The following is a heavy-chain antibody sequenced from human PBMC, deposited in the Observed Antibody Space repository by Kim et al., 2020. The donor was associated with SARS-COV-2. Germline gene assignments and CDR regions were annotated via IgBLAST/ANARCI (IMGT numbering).Heavy chain of an antibody. CDR1: GGSISSSSYY. V-gene: IGHV4-39*01. D-gene: IGHD2-21*01. J-gene: IGHJ4*02. CDR3: TREVVMATIIGLRAVSSTAYDY. CDR2: IYYSGST. Sequence: SETLSLTCTVSGGSISSSSYYWGWIRQPPGKGLEWIGSIYYSGSTYYNPSLKSRVTISVDTSKNQFSLKLSSVTAADTAVYYCTREVVMATIIGLRAVSSTAYDYWGQGTLVTVSS.